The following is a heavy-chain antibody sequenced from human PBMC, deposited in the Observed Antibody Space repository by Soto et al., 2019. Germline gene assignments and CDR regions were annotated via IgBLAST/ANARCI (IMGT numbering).Heavy chain of an antibody. CDR3: ARLGDPGH. D-gene: IGHD3-10*01. CDR2: AIPILGTA. J-gene: IGHJ4*02. CDR1: GGSLRNSV. Sequence: QVQLVQSGAEVKKPGSSVKVSCTASGGSLRNSVISWVRQAPAQRLEWTGGAIPILGTANYAQKFQGRVTMTADEATSTAYMDLSSLSPDDTAVYYCARLGDPGHCGSGTVVIVSS. V-gene: IGHV1-69*01.